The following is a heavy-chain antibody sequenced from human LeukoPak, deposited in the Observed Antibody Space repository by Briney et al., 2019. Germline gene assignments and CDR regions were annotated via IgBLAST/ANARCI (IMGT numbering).Heavy chain of an antibody. V-gene: IGHV4-4*07. CDR1: GGSISSYY. D-gene: IGHD5-18*01. Sequence: SETLSLTCTVPGGSISSYYWSWIRQPAGKGLEGIGRIYTSGSTNYNPSLKSRVTMSVDTSRNQFSLKLSSVTAADTAVYYCARASVWGYSYGYYFDYWGQGTLVTVSS. J-gene: IGHJ4*02. CDR3: ARASVWGYSYGYYFDY. CDR2: IYTSGST.